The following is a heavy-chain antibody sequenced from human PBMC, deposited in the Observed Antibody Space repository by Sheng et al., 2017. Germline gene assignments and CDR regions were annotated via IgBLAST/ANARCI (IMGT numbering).Heavy chain of an antibody. D-gene: IGHD3-22*01. CDR3: ARAGITMIVVVAEAFDY. V-gene: IGHV4-38-2*01. CDR1: VYSISSGYY. Sequence: QVQLQESGPGLVKPSETLSLTCAVSVYSISSGYYWGWIRQPPGKGLEWIGSIYHSGSTYYNPSLKSRVTISVDTSKNQFSLKLSSVTAADTAVYYCARAGITMIVVVAEAFDYWGQGTLVTVSS. J-gene: IGHJ4*02. CDR2: IYHSGST.